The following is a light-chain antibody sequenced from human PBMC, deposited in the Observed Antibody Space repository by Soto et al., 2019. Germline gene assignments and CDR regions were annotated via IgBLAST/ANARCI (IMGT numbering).Light chain of an antibody. CDR1: SGTFASNY. CDR3: QAYDSSNRGV. V-gene: IGLV6-57*01. J-gene: IGLJ3*02. Sequence: NFMLTQPHSMSESPGKTVTISCTRSSGTFASNYVQWSQQRPGSSPKLRPSGVPDRFSGSIDSSSNSASLTISGLKTEDEADYYGQAYDSSNRGVFGGGTKLTVL.